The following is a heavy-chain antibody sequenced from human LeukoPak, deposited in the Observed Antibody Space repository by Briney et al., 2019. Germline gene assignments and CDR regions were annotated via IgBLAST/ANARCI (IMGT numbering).Heavy chain of an antibody. CDR1: GFTFSSYA. V-gene: IGHV3-23*01. Sequence: GGSLRLSCAASGFTFSSYAMSWVRQAPGKGLEWVSAISGSGGSTYYADSVKGRFTISRDNSKNTLYLQMNSLRAEDTAVYYCAKDLGTVDYSESWFDPWGQGTLGTVSS. J-gene: IGHJ5*02. CDR2: ISGSGGST. D-gene: IGHD7-27*01. CDR3: AKDLGTVDYSESWFDP.